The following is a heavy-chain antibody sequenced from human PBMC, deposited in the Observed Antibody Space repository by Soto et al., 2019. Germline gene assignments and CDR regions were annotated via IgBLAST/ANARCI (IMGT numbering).Heavy chain of an antibody. J-gene: IGHJ6*02. CDR3: ASLRYDFDPSGDQTEYYYSGMDV. CDR2: TIPIFGTR. D-gene: IGHD3-22*01. Sequence: QVQLVQSGAEVKKPGSSVKVSCKASGGTFSSYAISWVRQAPGQGLEWMGGTIPIFGTRNYAQKFQGRVTITADESTSTAYMELRSLRSEDTAVYYCASLRYDFDPSGDQTEYYYSGMDVWGQGTTVTVSS. CDR1: GGTFSSYA. V-gene: IGHV1-69*01.